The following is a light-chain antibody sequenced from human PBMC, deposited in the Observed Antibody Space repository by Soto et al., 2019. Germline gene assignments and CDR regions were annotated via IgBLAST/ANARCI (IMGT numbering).Light chain of an antibody. V-gene: IGLV1-40*01. J-gene: IGLJ2*01. CDR2: GNS. Sequence: QLVLTQPPSVSGAPGQRGTISGTGSSSNIGAGYDVHWYQQLPGTAPKLLISGNSNRPSGVPDRFSGSKSGTSASLAITGLQAEDEADYYCQSYDSSLSGSVVFGGGTKLTVL. CDR1: SSNIGAGYD. CDR3: QSYDSSLSGSVV.